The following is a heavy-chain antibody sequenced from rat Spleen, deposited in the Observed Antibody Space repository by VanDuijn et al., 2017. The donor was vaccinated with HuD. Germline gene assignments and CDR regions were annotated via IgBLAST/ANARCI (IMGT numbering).Heavy chain of an antibody. V-gene: IGHV5-29*01. Sequence: EVQLVESGGGLVQPGRSLKLSCAASGFTFSNYGMAWVRQAPTKGLEWVATISYDGSSTYYRDSVKGRFTISRDNAKSNLYLQMDSLRSEDTATYYCAGTGYYGYNLYVMDAWGQGASVTVSS. D-gene: IGHD1-9*01. CDR2: ISYDGSST. CDR3: AGTGYYGYNLYVMDA. J-gene: IGHJ4*01. CDR1: GFTFSNYG.